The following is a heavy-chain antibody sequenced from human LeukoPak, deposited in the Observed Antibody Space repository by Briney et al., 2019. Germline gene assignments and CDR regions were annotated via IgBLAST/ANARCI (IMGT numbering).Heavy chain of an antibody. J-gene: IGHJ4*02. V-gene: IGHV3-23*01. Sequence: PGGTLRLSCAASGFTFSSYGMSWVRQAPGKGLEWVSAISGSGGSTYYADSVKGRFTISRDNSKNTLYLQMNSLRAEDTAVYYCANGGATIPNYFDYWGQGTLVTVSS. CDR1: GFTFSSYG. D-gene: IGHD5-12*01. CDR3: ANGGATIPNYFDY. CDR2: ISGSGGST.